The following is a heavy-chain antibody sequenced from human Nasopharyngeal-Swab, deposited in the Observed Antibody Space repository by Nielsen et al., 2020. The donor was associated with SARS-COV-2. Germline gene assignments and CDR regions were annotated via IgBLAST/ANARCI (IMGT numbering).Heavy chain of an antibody. D-gene: IGHD3-16*01. V-gene: IGHV3-11*01. Sequence: RQAPGKGLEWVSYISSSGSTIYYADSVKGRFTISRDNAKNSLYLQMNSLRAEDTAVYYRARDKTYYPDYWGQGTLVTVSS. CDR3: ARDKTYYPDY. CDR2: ISSSGSTI. J-gene: IGHJ4*02.